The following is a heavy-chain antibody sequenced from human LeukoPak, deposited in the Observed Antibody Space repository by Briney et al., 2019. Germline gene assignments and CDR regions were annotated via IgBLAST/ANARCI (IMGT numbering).Heavy chain of an antibody. V-gene: IGHV3-30*02. J-gene: IGHJ4*02. CDR1: GFTLSSYG. Sequence: GGSLRLSCTASGFTLSSYGMHWVRQAPGKGLEWVTVIWHDGSNKYYADSVKGRFTISRDNSKNTPYLQMNSLRAEDTAVYYCAKASDCSGGSCYFEYWGQGTLVTVSS. CDR3: AKASDCSGGSCYFEY. D-gene: IGHD2-15*01. CDR2: IWHDGSNK.